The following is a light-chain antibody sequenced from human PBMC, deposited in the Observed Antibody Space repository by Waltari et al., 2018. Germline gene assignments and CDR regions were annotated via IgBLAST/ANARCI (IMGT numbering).Light chain of an antibody. CDR3: AAWDDSLNGVV. CDR2: RNH. V-gene: IGLV1-44*01. J-gene: IGLJ2*01. Sequence: QSVLTQPPSESGTPGQRVTIPCSGSSPSIGSNPLTWYPQLPGTAPKLIVYRNHRRPSGVPDRFSGSRSGTSASLAISGLQSEDEADYYCAAWDDSLNGVVFGGGTKLTVL. CDR1: SPSIGSNP.